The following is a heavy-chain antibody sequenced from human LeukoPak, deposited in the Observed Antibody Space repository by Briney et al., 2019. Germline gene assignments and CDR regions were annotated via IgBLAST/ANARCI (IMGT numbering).Heavy chain of an antibody. J-gene: IGHJ4*02. CDR3: ARDPSNTSGRYAYFDY. Sequence: GASVKVSCKASGHTFSGYYMHWVRQAPGQGLEWMGWISAYNGDTNYAQKFQGRVTMTTDTSTSTAYMELRSLRSDDTAVYYCARDPSNTSGRYAYFDYWGQGTLVTVSS. V-gene: IGHV1-18*04. CDR2: ISAYNGDT. CDR1: GHTFSGYY. D-gene: IGHD6-19*01.